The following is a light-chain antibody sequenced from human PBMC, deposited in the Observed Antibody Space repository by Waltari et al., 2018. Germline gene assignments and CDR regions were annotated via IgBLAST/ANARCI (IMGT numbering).Light chain of an antibody. Sequence: SYELTQPSSVSVSPGQTARITCSGDIMAKRYARWFQQKPGQAPVVVIYKDSERASGIPERFSGSNSGTTVTLTISGAQVEDEADYYCYSAADNNRQVFGGGTKLTVL. CDR1: IMAKRY. J-gene: IGLJ3*02. CDR3: YSAADNNRQV. V-gene: IGLV3-27*01. CDR2: KDS.